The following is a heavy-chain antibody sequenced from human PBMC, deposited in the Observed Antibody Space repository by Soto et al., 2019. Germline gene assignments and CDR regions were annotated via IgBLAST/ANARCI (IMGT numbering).Heavy chain of an antibody. J-gene: IGHJ4*02. CDR1: GGTFSSYA. V-gene: IGHV1-69*12. Sequence: QVQLVQSGAEVKKPGSSVKVSCKASGGTFSSYAISWVRQAPGPGLEWMGGIIPIFGTANYAQKFQGRVTITADESTSTAYMELSSLRFGDPAVYYCGRHHSGGCGGGDYWGQGTLVTVSS. CDR2: IIPIFGTA. D-gene: IGHD1-26*01. CDR3: GRHHSGGCGGGDY.